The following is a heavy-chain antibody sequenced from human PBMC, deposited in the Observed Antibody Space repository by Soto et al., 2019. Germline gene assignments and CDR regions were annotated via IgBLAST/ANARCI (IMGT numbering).Heavy chain of an antibody. CDR3: ASPYGDYEPTYFQS. CDR2: IDPSDSYT. V-gene: IGHV5-10-1*01. CDR1: GYSFTSYW. Sequence: GESLKISCKCSGYSFTSYWISWVRQMPGKGLEWMGRIDPSDSYTNYSPSFEGHVTISADKSISTAYLQWSSLKASDTAMYYCASPYGDYEPTYFQSWGQGTLVTVSS. J-gene: IGHJ1*01. D-gene: IGHD4-17*01.